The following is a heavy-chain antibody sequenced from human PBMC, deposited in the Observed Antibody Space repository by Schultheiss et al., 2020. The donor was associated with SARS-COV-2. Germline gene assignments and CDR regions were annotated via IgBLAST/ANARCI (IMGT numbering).Heavy chain of an antibody. CDR3: ARGVRSHYDILTGFYRKFGGMDV. CDR1: GGSISSSNW. D-gene: IGHD3-9*01. Sequence: SETLSLTCAVSGGSISSSNWWSWVRQPPGKGLEWIGEIYHSGSTNYNPSLKSRVTISVDTSKNQFSLKLTSVTAADTAVYYCARGVRSHYDILTGFYRKFGGMDVWGQGTTVTVSS. CDR2: IYHSGST. V-gene: IGHV4-4*02. J-gene: IGHJ6*02.